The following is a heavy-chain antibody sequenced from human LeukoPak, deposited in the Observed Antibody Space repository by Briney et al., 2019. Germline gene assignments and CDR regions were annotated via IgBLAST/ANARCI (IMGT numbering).Heavy chain of an antibody. CDR3: LKKSTSSDDY. CDR2: VSKSGTTT. CDR1: GFTFSAHS. V-gene: IGHV3-64D*06. J-gene: IGHJ4*02. Sequence: GGSLRLSCSASGFTFSAHSMHWVPQAPGKGLEYVSAVSKSGTTTYYADSVKGRFTISRDNSKNTVYLQMTSLRLEDTAVYFCLKKSTSSDDYWGRGSLVTVSS. D-gene: IGHD6-6*01.